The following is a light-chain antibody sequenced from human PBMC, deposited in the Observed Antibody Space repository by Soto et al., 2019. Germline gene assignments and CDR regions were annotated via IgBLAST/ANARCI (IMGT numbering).Light chain of an antibody. J-gene: IGLJ1*01. Sequence: QSALTQPASESGSPGQSITISCTGTSSDVGSYNYVSWYQQHPGKAPKLMIYEVSNRPSGVSNRFSGSKSGNTASLTISGLQAEDEADYYCSSYTSSSTLVFGTGIKVTVL. CDR1: SSDVGSYNY. V-gene: IGLV2-14*01. CDR3: SSYTSSSTLV. CDR2: EVS.